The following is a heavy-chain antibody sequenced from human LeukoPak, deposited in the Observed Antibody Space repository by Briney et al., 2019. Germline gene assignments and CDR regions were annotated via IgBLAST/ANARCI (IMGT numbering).Heavy chain of an antibody. CDR1: GYTFTSYG. Sequence: GSVKVSCKASGYTFTSYGISWVRQAPGQGLEWMGWISAYNGNTNYAQKLQGRVTMTTDTSTSTAYMELRSLRSDDTAVYYCAREHYDFWSGPVWFDPWGQGTLVTVSS. D-gene: IGHD3-3*01. J-gene: IGHJ5*02. CDR2: ISAYNGNT. CDR3: AREHYDFWSGPVWFDP. V-gene: IGHV1-18*01.